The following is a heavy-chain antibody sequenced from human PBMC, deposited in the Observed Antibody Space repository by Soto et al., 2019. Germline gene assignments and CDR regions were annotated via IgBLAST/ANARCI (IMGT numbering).Heavy chain of an antibody. CDR2: ISSSSSTI. V-gene: IGHV3-48*01. Sequence: GGSLRLSCAASGFTFSSYSMNWVRQAPGKGLEWVSYISSSSSTIYYADSVKGRFTISRDNAKNSLYLQMNSLRAEDTAVYYCARDGSPSIAARHIYYYYYMDVWGKGTTVTVSS. CDR1: GFTFSSYS. J-gene: IGHJ6*03. CDR3: ARDGSPSIAARHIYYYYYMDV. D-gene: IGHD6-6*01.